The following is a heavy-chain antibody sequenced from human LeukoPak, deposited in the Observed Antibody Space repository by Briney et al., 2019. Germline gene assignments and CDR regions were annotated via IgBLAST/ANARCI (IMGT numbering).Heavy chain of an antibody. CDR3: ARLGIITAAGSNDY. CDR2: ISYNGDTI. D-gene: IGHD6-13*01. Sequence: GGSLRLSCVASEFTFSDYYMSWIRQAPGKGLEWVSYISYNGDTIYYADSVKGRFTVSRDNAKNSLYLQMNSLRAEDTAVYYCARLGIITAAGSNDYWGQGTLVTVSS. V-gene: IGHV3-11*01. CDR1: EFTFSDYY. J-gene: IGHJ4*02.